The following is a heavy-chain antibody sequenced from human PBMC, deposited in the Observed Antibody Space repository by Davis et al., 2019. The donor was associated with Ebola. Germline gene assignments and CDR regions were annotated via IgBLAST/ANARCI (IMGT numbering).Heavy chain of an antibody. CDR2: ISSSSSTI. CDR3: ARKIAVAGTGYYYYGMDV. CDR1: GFTFSSYS. Sequence: PGGSLRLSCAASGFTFSSYSMNWVRQAPGKELEWVSYISSSSSTIYYADSVKGRFTISRDNAKNSLYLQMNSLRDEDTAVYYCARKIAVAGTGYYYYGMDVWGQGTTVTVSS. J-gene: IGHJ6*02. V-gene: IGHV3-48*02. D-gene: IGHD6-19*01.